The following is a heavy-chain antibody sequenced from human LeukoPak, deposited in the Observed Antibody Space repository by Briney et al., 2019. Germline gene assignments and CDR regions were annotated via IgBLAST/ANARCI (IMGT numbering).Heavy chain of an antibody. V-gene: IGHV3-30*18. J-gene: IGHJ4*02. CDR1: GFTFSNYG. D-gene: IGHD6-13*01. Sequence: PGGSLRLSCAASGFTFSNYGMHWVRQAPGKGLEWVSVISFDGSAKYYADSVKGRFTISRDNSKSTLYLQMTSLRAEDTAVYYCAKDRVTAAGYYFDYWGQGTLVTVSS. CDR3: AKDRVTAAGYYFDY. CDR2: ISFDGSAK.